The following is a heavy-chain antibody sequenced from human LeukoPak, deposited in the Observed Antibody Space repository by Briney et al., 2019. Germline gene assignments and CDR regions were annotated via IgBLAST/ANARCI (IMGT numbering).Heavy chain of an antibody. D-gene: IGHD4-11*01. Sequence: PSETLSLTCTVSGGSISSYYWSWIQQPPGKGLEWIGYIYYSGSTNYNPSLKSRVTISVDTSKNQFSLKLSSVTAADTAVYYCASSGPHYDYSNYWGQGTLVTVSS. J-gene: IGHJ4*02. CDR1: GGSISSYY. CDR3: ASSGPHYDYSNY. CDR2: IYYSGST. V-gene: IGHV4-59*01.